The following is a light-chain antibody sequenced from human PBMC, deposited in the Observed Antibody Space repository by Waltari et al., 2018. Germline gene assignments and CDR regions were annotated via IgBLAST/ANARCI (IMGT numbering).Light chain of an antibody. Sequence: QSVLTQPPPVSGAPGQRVTISCTGTTSNIGALYDVHWYQQLPGTAPHLLIYSNNNRPSGVPDRFSGSRSGTSASLAITGLQAEDEAHYYCQSFDSSLSGVVFGGGTKLTVL. V-gene: IGLV1-40*01. CDR2: SNN. CDR1: TSNIGALYD. CDR3: QSFDSSLSGVV. J-gene: IGLJ2*01.